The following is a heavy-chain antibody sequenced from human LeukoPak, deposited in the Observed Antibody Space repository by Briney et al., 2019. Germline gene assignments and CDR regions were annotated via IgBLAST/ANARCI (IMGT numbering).Heavy chain of an antibody. CDR1: GFTFSSYS. D-gene: IGHD6-13*01. V-gene: IGHV3-23*01. CDR2: ISGGGDRT. J-gene: IGHJ4*02. CDR3: ARSGRARSTWSRERFDS. Sequence: GGSLRLSCAASGFTFSSYSMNWVRQAPGQGPEWVSTISGGGDRTYYADSVKGRFTISRDSSKNTLSLQMTSLRADDTALYYCARSGRARSTWSRERFDSWGQGTLVTVSS.